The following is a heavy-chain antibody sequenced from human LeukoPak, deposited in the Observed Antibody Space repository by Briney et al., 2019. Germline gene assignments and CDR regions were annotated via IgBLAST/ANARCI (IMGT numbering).Heavy chain of an antibody. D-gene: IGHD2-21*01. CDR1: GFTFSSYA. J-gene: IGHJ4*02. CDR3: AKSHITRYPLQYYFDL. Sequence: GGSLRLSCAASGFTFSSYAMSWLRQTPQKGLEWVSGISVTGDMTYYTDSVKGRFTISRDNSRTTLCLQLSSLRADDTAVYFCAKSHITRYPLQYYFDLWGQGAQVIVSS. CDR2: ISVTGDMT. V-gene: IGHV3-23*01.